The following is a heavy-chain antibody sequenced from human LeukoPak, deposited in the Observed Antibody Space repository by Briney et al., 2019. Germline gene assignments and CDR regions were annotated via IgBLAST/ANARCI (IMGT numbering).Heavy chain of an antibody. D-gene: IGHD6-19*01. CDR3: ARVAVAVAGTGTDY. Sequence: NPSETLSLTRTVSGGSISSGGYYWSWIRQHPGKGLEWIGYIYYSGSTYYNPSLKSRVTISVDTSKNQFSLKLSSVTAADTAVYYCARVAVAVAGTGTDYWGQGTLVTVSS. J-gene: IGHJ4*02. V-gene: IGHV4-31*03. CDR1: GGSISSGGYY. CDR2: IYYSGST.